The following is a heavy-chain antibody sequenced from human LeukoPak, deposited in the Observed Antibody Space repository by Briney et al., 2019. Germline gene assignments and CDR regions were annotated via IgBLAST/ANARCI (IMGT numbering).Heavy chain of an antibody. V-gene: IGHV1-2*02. Sequence: ASVKVSCKASGYTFTDYYIHWVRQAPGQGLEWMGWINPNSGGTNYAQKFQGRVTMTRDTSISTAYMELSRLRSDDTAVYYCARVRSPLRSENAFDIWGQGTMVTVSS. D-gene: IGHD2-15*01. CDR3: ARVRSPLRSENAFDI. CDR1: GYTFTDYY. CDR2: INPNSGGT. J-gene: IGHJ3*02.